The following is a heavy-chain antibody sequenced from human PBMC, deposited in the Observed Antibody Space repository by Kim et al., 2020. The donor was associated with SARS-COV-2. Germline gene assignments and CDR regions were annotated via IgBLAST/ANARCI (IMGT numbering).Heavy chain of an antibody. J-gene: IGHJ4*02. CDR3: APYSSGFGH. CDR2: DGRI. V-gene: IGHV1-24*01. Sequence: DGRITYAQKFQGRVTMTEDTATDTAYMELSSLRSEDTAMYYCAPYSSGFGHWGQGTLVTVSS. D-gene: IGHD3-22*01.